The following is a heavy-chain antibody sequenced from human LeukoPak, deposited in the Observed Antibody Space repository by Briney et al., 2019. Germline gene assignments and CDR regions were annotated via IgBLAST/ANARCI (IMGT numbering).Heavy chain of an antibody. CDR2: MNPNSGNT. Sequence: ASVKVSCKASGYTFTSYDINWVRQATGQGLEWMGWMNPNSGNTGYAQKFQGRVTITRNTSISTAYMELSSLRSEDTAVYYCARGGSGSYYLSREAFDIWGQGTMVTVSS. J-gene: IGHJ3*02. D-gene: IGHD1-26*01. CDR1: GYTFTSYD. CDR3: ARGGSGSYYLSREAFDI. V-gene: IGHV1-8*03.